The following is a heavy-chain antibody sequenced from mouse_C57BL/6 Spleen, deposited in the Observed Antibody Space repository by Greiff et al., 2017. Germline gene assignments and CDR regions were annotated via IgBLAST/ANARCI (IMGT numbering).Heavy chain of an antibody. CDR3: ARRAATMGYAMDY. V-gene: IGHV5-17*01. CDR1: GFTFSDYG. CDR2: ISSGSSTI. D-gene: IGHD3-3*01. J-gene: IGHJ4*01. Sequence: EVKLMESGGGLVKPGGSLKLSCAASGFTFSDYGMHWVRQAPEKGLEWVAYISSGSSTIYYADTVKGRFTISRDNAKNTLFLQMTSLRSEDTAMYYCARRAATMGYAMDYWGQGTSVTVSS.